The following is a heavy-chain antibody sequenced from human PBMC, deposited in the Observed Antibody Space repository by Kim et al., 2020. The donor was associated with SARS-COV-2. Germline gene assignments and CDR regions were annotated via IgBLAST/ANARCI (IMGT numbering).Heavy chain of an antibody. CDR1: GFTFSDFA. CDR3: ARERTYHYGSIGYSDFDS. Sequence: GGSLRLSCAASGFTFSDFAMHWVRQAPGKGLEWVSVMSNNGNNKFYAGSVKGRFTISRDNSNNTLFLEMNGLRPEDTAMYYCARERTYHYGSIGYSDFDSWGQGTPVTVAS. CDR2: MSNNGNNK. D-gene: IGHD3-22*01. J-gene: IGHJ4*02. V-gene: IGHV3-30-3*01.